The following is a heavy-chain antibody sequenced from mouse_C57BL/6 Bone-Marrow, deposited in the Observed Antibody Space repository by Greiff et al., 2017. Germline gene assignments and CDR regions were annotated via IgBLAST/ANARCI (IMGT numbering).Heavy chain of an antibody. Sequence: QVQLKESGAELARPGASVKLSCKASGYTFTSYGISWVKQRTGQGPEWIGEIYPRSGNTYYNEKFKGKATLTADKSSSTAYMELRSLTSEDSAVYFCARLYYYGRDWYFDVWGTGTTVTVSS. V-gene: IGHV1-81*01. CDR1: GYTFTSYG. D-gene: IGHD1-1*01. CDR2: IYPRSGNT. CDR3: ARLYYYGRDWYFDV. J-gene: IGHJ1*03.